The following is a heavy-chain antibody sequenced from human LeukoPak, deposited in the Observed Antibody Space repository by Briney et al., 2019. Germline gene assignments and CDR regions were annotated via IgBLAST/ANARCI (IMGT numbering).Heavy chain of an antibody. V-gene: IGHV3-66*01. D-gene: IGHD5-18*01. Sequence: GGSLRLSCAASGFTVSSNYMSWVRQAPGKGLEWVSVIYSGGSTYYADSVKGRFIISRDNSKNTLYLQMNSLRAEDTAVYYCARGNGYNYGQGIDHWGQGTLVTVSS. J-gene: IGHJ4*02. CDR3: ARGNGYNYGQGIDH. CDR2: IYSGGST. CDR1: GFTVSSNY.